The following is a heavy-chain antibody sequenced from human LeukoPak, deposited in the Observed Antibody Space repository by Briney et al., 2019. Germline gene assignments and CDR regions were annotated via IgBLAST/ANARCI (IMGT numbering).Heavy chain of an antibody. CDR1: GGSISSYY. Sequence: PSETLSITCTVSGGSISSYYWSWIRQPPGKGLEWIGYVYYSGSTNYNPSLKSRVTISVDTSKNQFSLHLSSVTAADTAVYHCARDSRTTTAFDIWGQGTMVTVSS. J-gene: IGHJ3*02. V-gene: IGHV4-59*01. CDR2: VYYSGST. D-gene: IGHD1-1*01. CDR3: ARDSRTTTAFDI.